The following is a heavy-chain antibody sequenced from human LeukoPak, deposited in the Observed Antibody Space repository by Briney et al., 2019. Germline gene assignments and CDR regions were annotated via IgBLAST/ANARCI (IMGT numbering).Heavy chain of an antibody. V-gene: IGHV4-30-2*01. Sequence: SQTLSLTCAVSGGSISSGDYYWSWIRQPPGKGLEWIGEINHSGSTNYNPSLKSRVTISVDTSKNQFSLKLSSVTAADTAVYYCASRPLLRFLEWLPLWAFDIWGQGTMVTVSS. CDR3: ASRPLLRFLEWLPLWAFDI. CDR2: INHSGST. CDR1: GGSISSGDYY. J-gene: IGHJ3*02. D-gene: IGHD3-3*01.